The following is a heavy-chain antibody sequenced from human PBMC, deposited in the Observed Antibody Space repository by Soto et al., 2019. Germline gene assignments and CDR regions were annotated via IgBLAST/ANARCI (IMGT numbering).Heavy chain of an antibody. CDR2: TIPVFGTT. V-gene: IGHV1-69*01. CDR1: GDTLGSYG. J-gene: IGHJ5*01. Sequence: QVQLVQSGAEVKKPGSSVKVSCKASGDTLGSYGFSWVRQAPGQGLAWMGGTIPVFGTTNYAQNIQGRFSITADESTSTVYMDLGSLTSEDTAVYYCARSGARGLTQCDGFDSWGQGTLVTVSS. D-gene: IGHD3-10*01. CDR3: ARSGARGLTQCDGFDS.